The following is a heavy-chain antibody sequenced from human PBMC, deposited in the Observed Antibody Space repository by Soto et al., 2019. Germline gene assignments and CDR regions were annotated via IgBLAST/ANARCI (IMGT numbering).Heavy chain of an antibody. J-gene: IGHJ6*02. CDR1: KGIFTSYC. D-gene: IGHD6-13*01. Sequence: LTTCCKGAKGIFTSYCSGCVRQMPGKGLEWMGIIYPGDSDTRYSPSFQGQVTISADKSISTAYLQWSSLKASDTAMYYCARTAAAGKYYYGMDVWGQGTTVTVSS. CDR3: ARTAAAGKYYYGMDV. V-gene: IGHV5-51*01. CDR2: IYPGDSDT.